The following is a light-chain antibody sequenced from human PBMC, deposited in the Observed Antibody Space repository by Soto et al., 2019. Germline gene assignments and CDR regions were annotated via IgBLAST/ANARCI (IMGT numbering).Light chain of an antibody. CDR2: AAS. V-gene: IGKV1-39*01. CDR1: QSISSY. Sequence: DIQMTHSPSSLSASVGERVTITCRASQSISSYLNWYQQKPGKAPKLLIYAASSLQSGVPSRFSGSGSGTDVTLTISSLQPEDFATYYCQQSYSTPYTFGQGTKLEIQ. CDR3: QQSYSTPYT. J-gene: IGKJ2*01.